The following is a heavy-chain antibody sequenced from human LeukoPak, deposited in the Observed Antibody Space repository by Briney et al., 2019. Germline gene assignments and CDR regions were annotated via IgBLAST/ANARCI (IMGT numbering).Heavy chain of an antibody. Sequence: GGSLRLSCAASGFTFSSYDMHWVRQATGKGLEWVSAIGTAGDTYYPGSVKGRFTISRGNAKNSLYLQMNSLRAGDTAVYYCARAYYGDYAHWYFDLWGRGTLVTVSS. CDR3: ARAYYGDYAHWYFDL. V-gene: IGHV3-13*01. D-gene: IGHD4-17*01. CDR2: IGTAGDT. CDR1: GFTFSSYD. J-gene: IGHJ2*01.